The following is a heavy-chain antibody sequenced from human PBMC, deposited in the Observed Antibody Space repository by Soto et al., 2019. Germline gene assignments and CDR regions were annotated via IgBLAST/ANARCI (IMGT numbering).Heavy chain of an antibody. CDR2: INYSGNT. Sequence: QLQLQQWGAGLLKPSETLSLTCGVYGGSFSGYYWSWIRQPPGEGLEWIGEINYSGNTNDNPSLKSRVTRTRDPSNNQLSLKLRSVTAADTAVYYCESISRLDYWGQGTLVPVST. D-gene: IGHD3-3*02. V-gene: IGHV4-34*01. J-gene: IGHJ4*02. CDR1: GGSFSGYY. CDR3: ESISRLDY.